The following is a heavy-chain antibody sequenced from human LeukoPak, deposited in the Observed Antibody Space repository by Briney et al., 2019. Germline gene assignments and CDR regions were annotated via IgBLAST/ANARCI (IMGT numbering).Heavy chain of an antibody. D-gene: IGHD3-22*01. Sequence: XPIFGTANYAQKFQGRVTITADESTSTAYMELSSLRSEDTAVYYCASFITSTYYYDTNAFDIWGQGTMVTVSS. J-gene: IGHJ3*02. CDR2: XPIFGTA. CDR3: ASFITSTYYYDTNAFDI. V-gene: IGHV1-69*01.